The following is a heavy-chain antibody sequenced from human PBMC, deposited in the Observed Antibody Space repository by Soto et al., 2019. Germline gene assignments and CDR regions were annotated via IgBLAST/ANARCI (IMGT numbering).Heavy chain of an antibody. J-gene: IGHJ6*02. CDR1: GGSISSGGYS. Sequence: SETLSLTCAVSGGSISSGGYSWSWIRQPPGKGLEWIGYIYHSGSTYYNPSLKSRVTIPVDRSKNQFSLKLSSVTAADTAVYYCARAHYGDYGYGMDVWGQGTTVTV. CDR2: IYHSGST. CDR3: ARAHYGDYGYGMDV. D-gene: IGHD4-17*01. V-gene: IGHV4-30-2*01.